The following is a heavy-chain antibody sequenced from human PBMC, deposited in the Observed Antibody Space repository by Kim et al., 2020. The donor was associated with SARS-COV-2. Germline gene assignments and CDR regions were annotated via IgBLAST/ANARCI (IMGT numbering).Heavy chain of an antibody. CDR2: ISAYNGNT. Sequence: ASVKVSCKASGYTFTSYGISWVRQAPGQGLEWMGWISAYNGNTNYAQKLQGRVTMTTDTSTSTAYMELRSLRSDDTAVYYCARDHEGSSTRESNWFDPWGQGTLVTVSS. CDR1: GYTFTSYG. J-gene: IGHJ5*02. V-gene: IGHV1-18*01. CDR3: ARDHEGSSTRESNWFDP. D-gene: IGHD6-13*01.